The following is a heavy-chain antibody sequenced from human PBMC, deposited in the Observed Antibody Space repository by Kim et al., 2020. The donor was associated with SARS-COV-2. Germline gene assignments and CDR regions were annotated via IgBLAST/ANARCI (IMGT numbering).Heavy chain of an antibody. J-gene: IGHJ6*02. CDR3: ARSVSGSYYYDMDV. V-gene: IGHV1-3*01. CDR2: INAGNGNT. Sequence: ASVKVSCKASGYSFTNYAMHWVRQAPGQRLEWMGWINAGNGNTKYSQNFQGRVTITRDTSASTAYMELSSLGSEDTAVYYCARSVSGSYYYDMDVWGRGT. D-gene: IGHD1-26*01. CDR1: GYSFTNYA.